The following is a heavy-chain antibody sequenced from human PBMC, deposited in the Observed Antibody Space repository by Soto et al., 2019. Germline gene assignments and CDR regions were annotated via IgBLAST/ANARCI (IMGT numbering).Heavy chain of an antibody. CDR3: ARAPFEQQLLLDY. V-gene: IGHV3-33*01. CDR2: IWYDGSNK. CDR1: GFTFSSYG. Sequence: GGSLRLSCAASGFTFSSYGMHWVRQAPGKGLEWVAVIWYDGSNKYYADSVKGRFTISRDNSKNTLYLQMNSLRAEDTAVYYCARAPFEQQLLLDYWGQGTLVTVSS. J-gene: IGHJ4*02. D-gene: IGHD6-13*01.